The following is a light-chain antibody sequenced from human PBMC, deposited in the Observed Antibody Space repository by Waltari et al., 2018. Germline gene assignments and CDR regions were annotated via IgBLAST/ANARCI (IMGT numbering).Light chain of an antibody. CDR2: GQN. CDR1: SLRRFY. Sequence: SSELTQDPAVSVALEQTVRITCQGDSLRRFYASWYQQRPGQAPILVLYGQNNRPSGIPARFSGSTSGNTASLTITRAQAEDEGDYFCHSRDTTSTRLFGGGTRVTV. CDR3: HSRDTTSTRL. V-gene: IGLV3-19*01. J-gene: IGLJ2*01.